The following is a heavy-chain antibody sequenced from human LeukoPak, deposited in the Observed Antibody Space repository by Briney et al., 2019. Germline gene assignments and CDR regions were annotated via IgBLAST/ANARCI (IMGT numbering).Heavy chain of an antibody. V-gene: IGHV3-23*01. CDR2: ISGSGGST. Sequence: GGSLRLSCAASGYTFSSYAMSWVRQAPGKGLEWVSAISGSGGSTYYADSVKGRFTISRDNSKNTLYLQMNSLRAEDTAVYYCAKGYCSSTSCYAFDYWGQGTLVTVSS. CDR3: AKGYCSSTSCYAFDY. CDR1: GYTFSSYA. J-gene: IGHJ4*02. D-gene: IGHD2-2*01.